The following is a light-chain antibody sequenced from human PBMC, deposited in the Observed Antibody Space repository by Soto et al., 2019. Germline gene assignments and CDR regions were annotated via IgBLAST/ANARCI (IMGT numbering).Light chain of an antibody. V-gene: IGKV1-5*01. J-gene: IGKJ1*01. CDR3: LQHHSYPQT. Sequence: DIQMTQSPSTLSGSVGDRVTITCRASQTISSWLAWYQQKPGKAPKLLIFDASILESGVPSRFSGSGSGTEFTLTISSLQPEDVATYYCLQHHSYPQTFGQGTKVDIK. CDR2: DAS. CDR1: QTISSW.